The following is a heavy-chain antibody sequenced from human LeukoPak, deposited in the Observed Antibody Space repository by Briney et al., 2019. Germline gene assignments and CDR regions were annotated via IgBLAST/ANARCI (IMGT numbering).Heavy chain of an antibody. V-gene: IGHV4-4*07. CDR2: IYTSGST. CDR3: ARDYGDYAYYCYHYMDV. CDR1: GGSFSSYY. D-gene: IGHD4-17*01. Sequence: PSETLSLTCTVSGGSFSSYYWSWIRQPAGKGLEWIGRIYTSGSTNYNPSLKSRVTMSVDTSKNQFSLKLRPVTAADTAVYYCARDYGDYAYYCYHYMDVWGKGTTVTVSS. J-gene: IGHJ6*03.